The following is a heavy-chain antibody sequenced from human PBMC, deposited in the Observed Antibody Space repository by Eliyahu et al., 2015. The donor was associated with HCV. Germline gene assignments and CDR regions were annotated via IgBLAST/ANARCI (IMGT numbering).Heavy chain of an antibody. V-gene: IGHV3-7*01. D-gene: IGHD5-24*01. J-gene: IGHJ4*02. CDR3: ATDGYNGVY. CDR2: IKQDGTEK. CDR1: GFTFSSYW. Sequence: EVHLVESGGGLVQPGGSLRLSCAASGFTFSSYWMSWVRQAPGKGLEWLANIKQDGTEKFYMDSVKGRFTISRDNAKNSLYLQMNSLRVEDTAIYYCATDGYNGVYWGQGTLVTVSS.